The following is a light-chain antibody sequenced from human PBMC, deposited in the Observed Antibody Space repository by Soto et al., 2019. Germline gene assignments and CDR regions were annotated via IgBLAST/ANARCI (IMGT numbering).Light chain of an antibody. CDR3: QQYGSSPWT. CDR1: QSVSSSD. Sequence: DIVLTQSPGTLSLSPGERANLSCRASQSVSSSDLAWYQQKPGQAPSPLIYGASSRAIGIPDRFSGSGSGTDFTLTISRLEPEAFAVYYCQQYGSSPWTFGRGTKV. V-gene: IGKV3-20*01. J-gene: IGKJ1*01. CDR2: GAS.